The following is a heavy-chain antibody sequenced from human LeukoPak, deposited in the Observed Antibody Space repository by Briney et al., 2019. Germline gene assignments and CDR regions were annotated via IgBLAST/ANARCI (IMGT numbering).Heavy chain of an antibody. CDR2: ICGSTST. CDR1: GGSISSGDYY. CDR3: AGLYSGYDYDVDY. V-gene: IGHV4-30-4*08. D-gene: IGHD5-12*01. Sequence: PSQTLSLTCTVSGGSISSGDYYWSWLRQPPGRGLEWISYICGSTSTYYNPSRKSRVTISVATTKNQFSLRLSSVAAADTAVYYCAGLYSGYDYDVDYWGQGTLVTVSS. J-gene: IGHJ4*02.